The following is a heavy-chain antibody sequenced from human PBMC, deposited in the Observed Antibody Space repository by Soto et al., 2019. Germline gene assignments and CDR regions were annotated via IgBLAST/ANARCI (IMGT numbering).Heavy chain of an antibody. Sequence: GSLRLSCAASGFIFSSYAMHWVRQAPGKGLEWVALISYDGAKKDHADSVKGRFSVFRDNSKNTLYLQMNSLRPEDTAVYYCAQGIPGYYYGMDVWGQGTTVTVSS. CDR2: ISYDGAKK. CDR3: AQGIPGYYYGMDV. CDR1: GFIFSSYA. D-gene: IGHD2-2*02. J-gene: IGHJ6*02. V-gene: IGHV3-30-3*01.